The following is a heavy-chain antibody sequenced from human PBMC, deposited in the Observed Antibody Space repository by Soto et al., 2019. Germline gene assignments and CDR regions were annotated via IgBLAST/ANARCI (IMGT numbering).Heavy chain of an antibody. D-gene: IGHD3-10*01. CDR2: INHSGST. CDR1: GGSFSGYY. V-gene: IGHV4-34*01. Sequence: SETLSLTCAVYGGSFSGYYWSWIRQPPGKGLEWIGEINHSGSTNYNPSLKSRVTISVDTSKNQFSLKLSSVTAADTAVYYCASAASGTMVRGVHNYWGQGTLLPVSS. CDR3: ASAASGTMVRGVHNY. J-gene: IGHJ4*02.